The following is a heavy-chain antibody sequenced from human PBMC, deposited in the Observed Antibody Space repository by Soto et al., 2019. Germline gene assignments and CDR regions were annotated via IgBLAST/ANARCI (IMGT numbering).Heavy chain of an antibody. CDR1: GGSVSSGSYY. Sequence: QVQLQESGPGLVKPSETLSLTCTVSGGSVSSGSYYWSWIRQPPGKGLEWIGYIYYSRSTNSNPSLKSRATISLDTSKNHFSLKLSSVTAADTAVYYCARGIEGWYQGRYYYGMDVWGQGTTVTVSS. CDR2: IYYSRST. CDR3: ARGIEGWYQGRYYYGMDV. D-gene: IGHD6-19*01. J-gene: IGHJ6*02. V-gene: IGHV4-61*01.